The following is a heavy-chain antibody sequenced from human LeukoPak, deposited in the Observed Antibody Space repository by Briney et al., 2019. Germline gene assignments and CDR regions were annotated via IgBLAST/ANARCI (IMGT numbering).Heavy chain of an antibody. CDR3: ARGWGAARN. V-gene: IGHV4-34*01. CDR1: GGSFSGYY. J-gene: IGHJ4*02. D-gene: IGHD6-6*01. CDR2: INHSGST. Sequence: SETLSLTCAVYGGSFSGYYWSWIRQPPGKGLEWIGEINHSGSTNYNPSLKSRVTISVDTSKNQSSLKLSSVTAADTAVYYCARGWGAARNWGQGTLVTVSS.